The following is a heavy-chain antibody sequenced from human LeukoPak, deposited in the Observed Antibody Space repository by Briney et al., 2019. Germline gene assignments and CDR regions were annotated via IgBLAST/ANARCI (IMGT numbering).Heavy chain of an antibody. V-gene: IGHV4-39*07. J-gene: IGHJ4*02. CDR3: ARGWRYSSSWYADY. CDR1: GGSISSSSYY. CDR2: IYYSGST. Sequence: PSETLSLTCTVSGGSISSSSYYWGWIRQPPGKGLEWIGSIYYSGSTNYNPSLKSRVTISVDTSKNQFSLKLSSVTAADTAVYYCARGWRYSSSWYADYWGQGTLVTVSS. D-gene: IGHD6-13*01.